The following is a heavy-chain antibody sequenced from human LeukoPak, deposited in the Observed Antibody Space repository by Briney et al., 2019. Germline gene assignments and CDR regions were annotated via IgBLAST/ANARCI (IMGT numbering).Heavy chain of an antibody. CDR2: ISSSSGSI. CDR3: ARVYSGKSGADY. J-gene: IGHJ4*02. V-gene: IGHV3-11*06. Sequence: PGGSLRLSCAASGFTFSDYYMSWIRQAPRKGLEWVSYISSSSGSILYADSVKGRFTISRDNAKNSLYLQMNSLRAEDTAVYYCARVYSGKSGADYWGQGTLVTVSS. CDR1: GFTFSDYY. D-gene: IGHD1-26*01.